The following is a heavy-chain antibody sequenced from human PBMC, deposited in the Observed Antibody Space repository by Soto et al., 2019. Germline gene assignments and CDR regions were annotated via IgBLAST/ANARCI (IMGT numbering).Heavy chain of an antibody. D-gene: IGHD3-3*01. J-gene: IGHJ6*02. CDR2: IKQDGSEK. CDR3: ARLLRFLVEGGSYYYYYGMDV. Sequence: GGSLRLSCAASGFTFSSYWMSWVRQAPGKGPEWVANIKQDGSEKYYVDSVKGRFTISRDNAKNSLYLQMNSLRAEDTAVYYCARLLRFLVEGGSYYYYYGMDVWGQGTTVTVSS. CDR1: GFTFSSYW. V-gene: IGHV3-7*05.